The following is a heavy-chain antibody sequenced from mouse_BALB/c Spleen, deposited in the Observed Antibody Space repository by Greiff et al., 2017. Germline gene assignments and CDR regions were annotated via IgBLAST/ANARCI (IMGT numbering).Heavy chain of an antibody. CDR1: GYTFTSYW. V-gene: IGHV1S41*01. CDR3: ARADGNFIFAD. Sequence: DLVKPGASVKLSCKASGYTFTSYWINWINQRPGQGLEWIGRIAPGSGSTYYNDMFQGKATLTVDTSSSTAYIQLSSLSSEDSAVYCGARADGNFIFADWGQGTRVTVSA. J-gene: IGHJ3*01. CDR2: IAPGSGST. D-gene: IGHD2-1*01.